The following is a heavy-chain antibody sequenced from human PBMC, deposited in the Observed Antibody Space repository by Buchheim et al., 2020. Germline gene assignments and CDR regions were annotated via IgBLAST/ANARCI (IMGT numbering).Heavy chain of an antibody. Sequence: EVQLVESGGGLVQPGGSLRLSCAASGFTFSSYEMNWVRQAPGKGLEWVSYISSSGSTIYYADSVKGRFTISRDHAKNLLYLQMNSLRAEDTAVYYCARESPLRFLEWLPTGDYYYGMDVWGQGTT. CDR3: ARESPLRFLEWLPTGDYYYGMDV. D-gene: IGHD3-3*01. CDR2: ISSSGSTI. CDR1: GFTFSSYE. V-gene: IGHV3-48*03. J-gene: IGHJ6*01.